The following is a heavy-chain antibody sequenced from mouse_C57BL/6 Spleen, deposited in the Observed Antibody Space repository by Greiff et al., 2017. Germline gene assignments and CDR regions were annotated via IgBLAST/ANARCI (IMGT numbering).Heavy chain of an antibody. Sequence: QVQLQQPGAELVKPGASVKLSCKASGYTFTSYWMHWVKQRPGQGLEWIGMIHPNRGSTNYNEKFKSKATLTVDKSSSTAYMQLSSLTSEDSAVYYCAREEAYGNFRYFDVWGTGTTVTVSS. CDR3: AREEAYGNFRYFDV. D-gene: IGHD2-1*01. V-gene: IGHV1-64*01. CDR2: IHPNRGST. J-gene: IGHJ1*03. CDR1: GYTFTSYW.